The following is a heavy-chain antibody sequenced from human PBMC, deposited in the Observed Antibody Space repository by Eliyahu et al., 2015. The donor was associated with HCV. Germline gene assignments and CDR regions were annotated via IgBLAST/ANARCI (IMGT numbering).Heavy chain of an antibody. CDR1: GYSISSGXY. CDR2: IYHSGST. CDR3: AXESGYSSSWYGDYYYYGMDV. Sequence: QVQLQESGPGLVKPSETLSLTCXVXGYSISSGXYWGWIRQPPGKGLEWIGSIYHSGSTYYNPXLKSRVTISVDTSKNQFSLKLSSVTAADTAVYYCAXESGYSSSWYGDYYYYGMDVWGQGTTVTVSS. J-gene: IGHJ6*02. V-gene: IGHV4-38-2*02. D-gene: IGHD6-13*01.